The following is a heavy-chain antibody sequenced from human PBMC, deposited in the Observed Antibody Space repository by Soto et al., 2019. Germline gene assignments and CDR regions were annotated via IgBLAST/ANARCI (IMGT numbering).Heavy chain of an antibody. Sequence: ASVKVSCKASGYTFTSYGISWVRQAPGQGLEWMGWISAYNGNTNYAQKLQGRVTMTTDTSTSTAYMGLRSLRSDDTAVYYCARVGMVRGVITGIFDYWGQGTLVTVSS. CDR3: ARVGMVRGVITGIFDY. D-gene: IGHD3-10*01. CDR1: GYTFTSYG. J-gene: IGHJ4*02. V-gene: IGHV1-18*01. CDR2: ISAYNGNT.